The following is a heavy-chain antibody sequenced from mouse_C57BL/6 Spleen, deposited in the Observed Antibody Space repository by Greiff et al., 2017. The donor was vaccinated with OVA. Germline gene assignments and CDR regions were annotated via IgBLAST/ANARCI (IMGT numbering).Heavy chain of an antibody. V-gene: IGHV5-17*01. CDR2: ISSGSSTI. CDR3: ARMGPGYFDV. CDR1: GFTFSDYG. J-gene: IGHJ1*03. Sequence: DVHLVESGGGLVKPGGSLKLSCAASGFTFSDYGMHWVRQAPEKGLEWVAYISSGSSTIYYADTVKGRFTISRDNAKNTLFLQMTSLRSEDTAMYYCARMGPGYFDVWGTGTTVTVSS.